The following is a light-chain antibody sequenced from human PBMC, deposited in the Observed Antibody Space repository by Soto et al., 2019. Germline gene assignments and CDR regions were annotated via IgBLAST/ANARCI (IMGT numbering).Light chain of an antibody. CDR3: QKYNWPPFT. V-gene: IGKV1-27*01. CDR1: QGISNY. J-gene: IGKJ3*01. Sequence: DIQMTQSPSSLAASVGDRVTISCRASQGISNYLAWYQQKPGKAPKLPIYATSTLQSGVSSRFTGSGSGTDFTLTISSLQPEDVATYYCQKYNWPPFTFGPGTKVDI. CDR2: ATS.